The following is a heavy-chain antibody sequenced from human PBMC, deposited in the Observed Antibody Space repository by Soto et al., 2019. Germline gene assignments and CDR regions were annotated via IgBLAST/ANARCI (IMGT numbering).Heavy chain of an antibody. J-gene: IGHJ6*02. CDR1: GGTFSSYA. Sequence: QVQLVQSGAEVKKPGSSVKVSCKASGGTFSSYAISWVRQAPGQGLEWMGGIIPIFGTANYAQKFQGRVTITADESTSTAYMELSSLRSEDTAVYYCARGVIRYSGYDWDRIGGYYYGMDVGGQGTTVTVSS. CDR3: ARGVIRYSGYDWDRIGGYYYGMDV. CDR2: IIPIFGTA. V-gene: IGHV1-69*01. D-gene: IGHD5-12*01.